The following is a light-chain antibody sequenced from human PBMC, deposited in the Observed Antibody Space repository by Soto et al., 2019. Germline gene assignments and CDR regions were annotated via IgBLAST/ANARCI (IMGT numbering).Light chain of an antibody. CDR3: QQLNTYPPWT. J-gene: IGKJ1*01. V-gene: IGKV1-9*01. CDR2: AAS. CDR1: QGISSY. Sequence: DIQLTQSPSFLSASVGDRVTITCRASQGISSYLAWYQQKPGKAPELLIYAASTLQSGVPSRFSGSGSGTDFTLTISSLQPEDSATYYRQQLNTYPPWTFGQGTKVEIK.